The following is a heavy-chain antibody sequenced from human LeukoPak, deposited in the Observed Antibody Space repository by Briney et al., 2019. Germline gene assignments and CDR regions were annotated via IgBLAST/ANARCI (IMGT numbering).Heavy chain of an antibody. J-gene: IGHJ5*02. V-gene: IGHV4-4*07. CDR3: ARDRQWLVDH. CDR2: VYVTGST. CDR1: GDSISSYY. Sequence: SETLSLTCTVPGDSISSYYWSWIRQPAGKGLEWIGRVYVTGSTNLNPALQSRVTMSVDTSKNQFSLKLTSVTAADTAVYYCARDRQWLVDHWGQGTLVTVSS. D-gene: IGHD6-19*01.